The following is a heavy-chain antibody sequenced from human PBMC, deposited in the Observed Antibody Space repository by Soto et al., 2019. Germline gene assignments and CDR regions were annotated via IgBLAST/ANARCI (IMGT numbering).Heavy chain of an antibody. CDR1: GFTFSNYP. J-gene: IGHJ4*02. V-gene: IGHV3-23*01. Sequence: EVQVSESGGGLVQPGGSLRLSCATSGFTFSNYPMNWVRQAPGKGLEWVSGISAGGDHTYYADSVKGRFTIFRDNSKNSVSLRMNSLRVEDTAVYYCARRVWGQGTLVTVSS. CDR3: ARRV. CDR2: ISAGGDHT.